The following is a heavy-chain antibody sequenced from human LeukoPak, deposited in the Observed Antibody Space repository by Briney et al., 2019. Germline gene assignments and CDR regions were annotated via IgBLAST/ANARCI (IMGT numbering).Heavy chain of an antibody. CDR2: INPSGGST. CDR1: GYTFTSYY. Sequence: ASVKVSCKASGYTFTSYYMHWVRQAPGRGLEWMGIINPSGGSTSYAQKFQGRVTMTRDTSTSTVYMELSSPRSEDTAVYYCARDKGAWGRHNWFDPWGQGTLVTVSS. D-gene: IGHD1-26*01. CDR3: ARDKGAWGRHNWFDP. J-gene: IGHJ5*02. V-gene: IGHV1-46*01.